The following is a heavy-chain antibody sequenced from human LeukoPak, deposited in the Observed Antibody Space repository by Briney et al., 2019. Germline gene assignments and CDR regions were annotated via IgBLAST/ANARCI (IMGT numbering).Heavy chain of an antibody. CDR3: ARGGKWDVTPFDY. V-gene: IGHV3-30-3*01. D-gene: IGHD1-26*01. CDR2: ISYDGSNK. J-gene: IGHJ4*02. CDR1: GFTFSSYA. Sequence: PGGPLRLSCAASGFTFSSYAMHWVRQAPGKGLEWVAVISYDGSNKYYADSVKGRFTISRDNSKNTLYLQMNSLRAEDTAVYYCARGGKWDVTPFDYWGQGTLVTVSS.